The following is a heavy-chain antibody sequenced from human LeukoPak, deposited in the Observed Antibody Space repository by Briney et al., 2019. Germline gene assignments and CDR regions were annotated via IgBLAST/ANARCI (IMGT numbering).Heavy chain of an antibody. J-gene: IGHJ4*02. Sequence: GESLQISCQGSGYSFTSYWIGWVRQMPGKGLEWMAIIYPGDSDTRYSPSFQGQVTISADKSISTAYLQWSSLKASVTAMYYCARVDFSHQNFDYWGQGTLVTVSS. CDR1: GYSFTSYW. V-gene: IGHV5-51*01. CDR3: ARVDFSHQNFDY. D-gene: IGHD3-9*01. CDR2: IYPGDSDT.